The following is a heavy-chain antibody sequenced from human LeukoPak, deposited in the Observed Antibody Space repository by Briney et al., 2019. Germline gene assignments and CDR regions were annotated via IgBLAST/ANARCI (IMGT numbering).Heavy chain of an antibody. CDR1: GSSLTTSKVG. CDR2: IYWDGDK. CDR3: AHSTTGHFDS. J-gene: IGHJ5*01. Sequence: SGPTLVKPTHTLTLTCTFSGSSLTTSKVGVGWVRQPPGKALEWLALIYWDGDKRYSPSLKSRLTRTKYTSKNQVVLTMTNMDPVDTGTYYCAHSTTGHFDSWGQGTLVTVSS. D-gene: IGHD1-1*01. V-gene: IGHV2-5*02.